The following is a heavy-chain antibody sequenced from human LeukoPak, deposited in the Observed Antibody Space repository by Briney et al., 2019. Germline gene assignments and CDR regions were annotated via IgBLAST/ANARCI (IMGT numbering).Heavy chain of an antibody. CDR3: ARGSLSSGSHYSDY. CDR1: GFTFSGYE. CDR2: ISSTSTYI. D-gene: IGHD3-10*01. Sequence: GGSLRLSCTASGFTFSGYEMNWVRQAPGKGLEWVATISSTSTYIYHADSLKGRFTISRDNAKSSLFLQMNSLRAEDTAVYHCARGSLSSGSHYSDYWGQGTLVTVSS. J-gene: IGHJ4*02. V-gene: IGHV3-21*01.